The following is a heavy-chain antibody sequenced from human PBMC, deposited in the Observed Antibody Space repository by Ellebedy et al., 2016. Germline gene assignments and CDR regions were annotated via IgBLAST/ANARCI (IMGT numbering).Heavy chain of an antibody. CDR3: ARESPYSYGPNFDY. V-gene: IGHV3-48*04. D-gene: IGHD5-18*01. Sequence: GGSLRLSCAASGLTFSSYSMNWVRQAPGKGLEWVSYISSSSSTIYYADSVKGRFTISRDNAKNSLYLQMNSLRAEDTAVYYCARESPYSYGPNFDYWGQGTLVTVSS. CDR1: GLTFSSYS. J-gene: IGHJ4*02. CDR2: ISSSSSTI.